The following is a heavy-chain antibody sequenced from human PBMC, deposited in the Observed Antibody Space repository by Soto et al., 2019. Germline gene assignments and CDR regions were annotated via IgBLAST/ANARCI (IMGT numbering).Heavy chain of an antibody. CDR1: EFTFSNYA. Sequence: GGSLRLSCAASEFTFSNYAMHWVRQDPGKGLQWLAVISYDGNNKYYADSVEGRFTISRDNSKNTVYLQMNSLRLEDTAVYYCARGPSYSDSYFDHWGQGTLVTVS. D-gene: IGHD4-17*01. CDR3: ARGPSYSDSYFDH. J-gene: IGHJ4*02. V-gene: IGHV3-30*03. CDR2: ISYDGNNK.